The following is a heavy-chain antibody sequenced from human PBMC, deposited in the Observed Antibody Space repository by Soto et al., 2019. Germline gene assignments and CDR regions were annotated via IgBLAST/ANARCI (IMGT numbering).Heavy chain of an antibody. D-gene: IGHD7-27*01. CDR2: INKDGSQK. CDR1: GFTFNTYP. J-gene: IGHJ4*02. CDR3: VRELGLAY. V-gene: IGHV3-7*03. Sequence: PGGSLRLSCAASGFTFNTYPMHWVRQAPGKGLEWVANINKDGSQKNYVDSVKGRFTIARDNGQNSLSLQINSLRVEDTAVYYCVRELGLAYWGQGALVTVSS.